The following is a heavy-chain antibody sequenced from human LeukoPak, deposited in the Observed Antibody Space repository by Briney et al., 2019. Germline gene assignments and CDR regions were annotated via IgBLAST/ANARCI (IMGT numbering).Heavy chain of an antibody. D-gene: IGHD3-10*01. V-gene: IGHV4-39*07. CDR1: GGSISSSSYY. CDR2: IYYSGST. Sequence: SETLSLTCTVSGGSISSSSYYWGWIRQPPGKGLEWIGSIYYSGSTNYNPSLKSRVTISVGTSKNQFSLKLSSVTAADTAVYYCARLILRVTMVRGVIIRASWFDYWGQGTLVTVSS. CDR3: ARLILRVTMVRGVIIRASWFDY. J-gene: IGHJ4*02.